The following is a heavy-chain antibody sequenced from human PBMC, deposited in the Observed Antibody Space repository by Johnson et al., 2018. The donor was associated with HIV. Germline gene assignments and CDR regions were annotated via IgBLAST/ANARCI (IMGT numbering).Heavy chain of an antibody. Sequence: QVQLVESGGGLVQPGGSLRLSCVTSGFTFSNAWMSWVRQAPGKGLEWVSHISSRSGPISYSDSAKGRFTISRDNAKNSLYLQMNSLRAEDTAVYYCARAPRAFCDGDCYPNAFGIWGQGTMVTVSS. CDR2: ISSRSGPI. D-gene: IGHD2-21*02. CDR1: GFTFSNAW. CDR3: ARAPRAFCDGDCYPNAFGI. V-gene: IGHV3-11*04. J-gene: IGHJ3*02.